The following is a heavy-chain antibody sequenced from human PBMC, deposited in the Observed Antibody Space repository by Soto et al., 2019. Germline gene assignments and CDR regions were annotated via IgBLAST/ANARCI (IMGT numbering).Heavy chain of an antibody. J-gene: IGHJ6*02. CDR2: INHSGST. Sequence: SETLSLTCAVYGGSFSGYYWSWIRQPPGKGLEWIGEINHSGSTNYNPSLKSRVTISVDTSKNQFSLKLSSVTAADTAVYYCARGGAVAAGYYYGMDVWGQGTTVTVSS. CDR1: GGSFSGYY. CDR3: ARGGAVAAGYYYGMDV. D-gene: IGHD6-19*01. V-gene: IGHV4-34*01.